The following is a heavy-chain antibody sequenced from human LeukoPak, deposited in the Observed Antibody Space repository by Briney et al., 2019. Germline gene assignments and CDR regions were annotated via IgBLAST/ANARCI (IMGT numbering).Heavy chain of an antibody. Sequence: GGSLRLSCAASGFTFSDYYMSGIRQAPGKGLEWVSYISSSGSTIYYADSVKGRFTISRDNAKNSLYLQMNSLRAEDTAVYYCARHASGIYCGGDCRPFDYWGQGTLVTVSS. D-gene: IGHD2-21*02. CDR2: ISSSGSTI. J-gene: IGHJ4*02. CDR1: GFTFSDYY. V-gene: IGHV3-11*01. CDR3: ARHASGIYCGGDCRPFDY.